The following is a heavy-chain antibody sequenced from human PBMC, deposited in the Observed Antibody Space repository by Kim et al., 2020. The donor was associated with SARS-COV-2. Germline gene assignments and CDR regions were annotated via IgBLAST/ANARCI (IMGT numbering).Heavy chain of an antibody. CDR1: GGSFSGYY. J-gene: IGHJ4*02. V-gene: IGHV4-34*01. Sequence: SETLSLTCAVYGGSFSGYYWSWIRQPPGKGLEWIGEINHSGSTNYNPSLKSRVTISVDTSKNQFSLKLSSVTAADTAVYYCARGSQQQLVPDYWGQGTLVTVSS. D-gene: IGHD6-13*01. CDR3: ARGSQQQLVPDY. CDR2: INHSGST.